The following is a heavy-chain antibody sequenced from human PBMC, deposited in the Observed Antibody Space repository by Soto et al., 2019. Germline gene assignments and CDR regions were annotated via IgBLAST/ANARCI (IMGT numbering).Heavy chain of an antibody. Sequence: QLQLQESGPGLVKPSETLSLTCTVSGGSISSSSYYWGWIRQPPGKGLEWIGSIYYSGSTYYNPSLKSRVTISVDTSKNQFSLKLSSVTAADTAVYYCARHLNDLWSDKETLFWFDPWGQGTLVTVSS. D-gene: IGHD3-3*01. CDR2: IYYSGST. V-gene: IGHV4-39*01. CDR1: GGSISSSSYY. J-gene: IGHJ5*02. CDR3: ARHLNDLWSDKETLFWFDP.